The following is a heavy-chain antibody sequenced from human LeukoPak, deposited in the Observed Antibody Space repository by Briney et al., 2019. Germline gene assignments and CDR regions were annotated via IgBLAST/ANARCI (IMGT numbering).Heavy chain of an antibody. CDR1: GGSISGYY. CDR2: IYYSGST. V-gene: IGHV4-59*05. J-gene: IGHJ4*02. D-gene: IGHD2-15*01. CDR3: ASSYCSGGSCQPSDY. Sequence: SETLSLTCTVSGGSISGYYWSWIRQPPGKGLEWIGSIYYSGSTYYNPSLKSRVTISVDTSKNQFSLKLSSVTAADTAVYYCASSYCSGGSCQPSDYWGQGTLATVSS.